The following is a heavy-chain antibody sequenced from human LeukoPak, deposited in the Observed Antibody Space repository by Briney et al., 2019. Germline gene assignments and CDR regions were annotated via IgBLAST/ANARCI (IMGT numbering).Heavy chain of an antibody. CDR1: GFTFSDYY. J-gene: IGHJ3*02. D-gene: IGHD2-15*01. CDR3: AKASTQWSDDAFDI. Sequence: GGSLRLSCAASGFTFSDYYMSWIRQAPGKGLEWVSYISSSDSTIYYADSVKGRFTISRDNAKNSLYLQMNSLRAEDTAVYYCAKASTQWSDDAFDIWGQGTMVTVSS. V-gene: IGHV3-11*01. CDR2: ISSSDSTI.